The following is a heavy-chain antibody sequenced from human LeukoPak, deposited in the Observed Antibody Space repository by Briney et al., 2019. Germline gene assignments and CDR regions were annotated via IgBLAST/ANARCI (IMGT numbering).Heavy chain of an antibody. J-gene: IGHJ4*02. V-gene: IGHV1-8*03. CDR1: GYTFTSYD. CDR3: ARAGEYSSSYPFDY. CDR2: MNPNSGNT. D-gene: IGHD6-6*01. Sequence: ASVKVSCKASGYTFTSYDINWVRQATGQGLEWVGWMNPNSGNTGYAQKFQGRVTITRNTSISTAYMELSSLRSEDTAVYYCARAGEYSSSYPFDYWGQGTLVTVSS.